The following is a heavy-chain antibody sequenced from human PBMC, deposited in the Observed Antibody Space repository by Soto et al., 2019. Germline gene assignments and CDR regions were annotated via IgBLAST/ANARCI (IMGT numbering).Heavy chain of an antibody. D-gene: IGHD3-9*01. CDR3: AKDGDFYDFLTVYYLTWHYFDY. J-gene: IGHJ4*02. Sequence: GSLRLSCAASGFIFNNYAMSWVRQAPGKGLEWVSFISAGGGSPNYADSVKGRFTISRDNSKNMVYLQMNSLRAEDTAVYYCAKDGDFYDFLTVYYLTWHYFDYWGQGTPVTVSS. V-gene: IGHV3-23*01. CDR1: GFIFNNYA. CDR2: ISAGGGSP.